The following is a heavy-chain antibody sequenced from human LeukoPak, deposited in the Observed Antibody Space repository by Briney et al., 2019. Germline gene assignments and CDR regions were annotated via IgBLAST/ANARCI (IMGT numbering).Heavy chain of an antibody. D-gene: IGHD2-2*01. CDR1: GFTVSSNY. J-gene: IGHJ3*02. CDR2: IYSGGST. V-gene: IGHV3-66*01. Sequence: PGGSLRLSCAASGFTVSSNYMSWVRQAPGKGLEWVSIIYSGGSTYYADSVKGRLTISRDNSKNTLYLQMNSLRAEDTAVYYCARDLIGYCTSTSCYDAAFDIWGQGTMVTVSS. CDR3: ARDLIGYCTSTSCYDAAFDI.